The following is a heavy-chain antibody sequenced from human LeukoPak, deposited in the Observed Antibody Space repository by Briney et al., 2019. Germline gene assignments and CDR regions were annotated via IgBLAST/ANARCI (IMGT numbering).Heavy chain of an antibody. V-gene: IGHV3-30*18. CDR3: AKDAYERDDYGDHLRDLVDV. CDR1: GFTFTNYG. Sequence: GGSLRLSCAASGFTFTNYGFHWVRQAPGKGLEWVAAMSHAGSFKYYGDSEKGRFTISRDNSENTLYLQMNSLRTEDTAVYYCAKDAYERDDYGDHLRDLVDVWGQGTTVTVSS. J-gene: IGHJ6*02. CDR2: MSHAGSFK. D-gene: IGHD4-17*01.